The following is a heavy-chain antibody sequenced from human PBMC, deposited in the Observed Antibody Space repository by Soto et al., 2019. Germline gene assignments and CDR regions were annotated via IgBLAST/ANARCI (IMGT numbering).Heavy chain of an antibody. CDR1: GFARGTES. D-gene: IGHD3-10*01. Sequence: GGALRLAGSAAGFARGTESMNWVRQAPGKGLEWVSFISSSSSYMTYADSVKGRFTISRDNAKNSPYLHMNSLRAEDTAVYYCARDHYGSGNYYFDYWGQGT. CDR2: ISSSSSYM. J-gene: IGHJ4*02. CDR3: ARDHYGSGNYYFDY. V-gene: IGHV3-21*01.